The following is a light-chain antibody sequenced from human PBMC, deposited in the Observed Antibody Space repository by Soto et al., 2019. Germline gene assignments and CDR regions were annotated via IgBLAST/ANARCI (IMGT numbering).Light chain of an antibody. CDR3: QQYGSSPPYT. J-gene: IGKJ2*01. Sequence: EIVLTQSPGTLSLSPGERATLSCRASQSVSSCYLAWYQQKPGQAPRLLIYDASSRATGIPDRFSGSGSGTDFTLAISRLEPEDFAVYYCQQYGSSPPYTFGQGTKLEIK. V-gene: IGKV3-20*01. CDR1: QSVSSCY. CDR2: DAS.